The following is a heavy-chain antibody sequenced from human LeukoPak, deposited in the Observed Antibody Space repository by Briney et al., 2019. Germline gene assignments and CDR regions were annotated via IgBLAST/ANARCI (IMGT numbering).Heavy chain of an antibody. CDR3: EKDQVLYSSSSSYFDY. V-gene: IGHV3-23*01. CDR1: GFTFSSYA. D-gene: IGHD6-6*01. CDR2: ISSRGGST. Sequence: PGGSLRLSCAASGFTFSSYAMSWVRQAPGKGLEWVSTISSRGGSTYYADSVKGRFTISRDSSKNTLYLQMNRLRAEDTAVYYCEKDQVLYSSSSSYFDYWGQGTLVTVSS. J-gene: IGHJ4*02.